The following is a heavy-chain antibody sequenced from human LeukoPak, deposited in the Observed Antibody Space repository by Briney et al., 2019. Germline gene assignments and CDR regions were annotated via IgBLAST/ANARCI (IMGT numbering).Heavy chain of an antibody. J-gene: IGHJ4*02. Sequence: PGGSLRLSCAASGFTFSSYNMNWVRQAPGKGLEWVSYISSSSSTIYYADSVKGRFTISRDNAKTSLYLQMNSLKAEDTAVYYCARGSGYYYEGPFDYWGQGTLVTVSS. D-gene: IGHD3-22*01. CDR2: ISSSSSTI. CDR1: GFTFSSYN. V-gene: IGHV3-48*01. CDR3: ARGSGYYYEGPFDY.